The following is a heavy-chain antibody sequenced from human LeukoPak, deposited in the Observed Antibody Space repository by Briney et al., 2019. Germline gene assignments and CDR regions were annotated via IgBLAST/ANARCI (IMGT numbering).Heavy chain of an antibody. J-gene: IGHJ3*02. CDR3: AKGMRLVVATDVFDI. D-gene: IGHD6-19*01. Sequence: QTGGSLRLSCAASGFTFGDYAMHWVRQAPGKGLEWVSGISWNGGSIDYADSVKGRFTISRDNAKNSLYLQMNSLRVEDSALYYCAKGMRLVVATDVFDIWGQGTMVSVSS. CDR1: GFTFGDYA. CDR2: ISWNGGSI. V-gene: IGHV3-9*01.